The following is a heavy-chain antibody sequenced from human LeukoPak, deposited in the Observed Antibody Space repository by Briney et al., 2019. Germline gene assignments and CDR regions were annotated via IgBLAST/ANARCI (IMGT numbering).Heavy chain of an antibody. D-gene: IGHD3-10*01. CDR2: IKQDGSEK. CDR3: ARVITMVRGALDY. V-gene: IGHV3-7*04. Sequence: GGSLRLSCAASGFTFSNYWMSWVRQAPGKGLEWVANIKQDGSEKYYVDSVKRRFTISRDHAKNSLYLQMNSLRAEDTAVYYCARVITMVRGALDYWGQGTLVTVSS. CDR1: GFTFSNYW. J-gene: IGHJ4*02.